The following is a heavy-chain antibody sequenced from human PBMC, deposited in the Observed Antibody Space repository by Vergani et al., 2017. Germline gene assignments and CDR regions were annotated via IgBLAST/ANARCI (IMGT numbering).Heavy chain of an antibody. D-gene: IGHD3-16*01. V-gene: IGHV4-34*01. Sequence: QVQLQQWGAGLLNPSETPSLTCAVYGGSFSGYYWSWIRHTPGSGLEGIGGINHSGSTSYNPSRKRRVTIPVDTSKTQFSLKLGSVTAADTAVYYCARVRGRLLFVRGPEGAFDIWGEGTMVTVAS. CDR2: INHSGST. J-gene: IGHJ3*02. CDR1: GGSFSGYY. CDR3: ARVRGRLLFVRGPEGAFDI.